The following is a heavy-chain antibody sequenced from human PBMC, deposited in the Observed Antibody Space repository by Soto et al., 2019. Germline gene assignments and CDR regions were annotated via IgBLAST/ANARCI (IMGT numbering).Heavy chain of an antibody. J-gene: IGHJ4*02. V-gene: IGHV3-9*01. CDR2: INWNSGSI. CDR1: GFTFDDYA. Sequence: EVQLVESGGGLVQPGRSLRLSCAASGFTFDDYAMHWVRQAPGKGLEWVSSINWNSGSIGYAESVKGRFTISRDNAKNSMYLQMNSLRAEDTDLYYCAKHDYSSSSGMDYWGQGTLVTVSS. CDR3: AKHDYSSSSGMDY. D-gene: IGHD6-6*01.